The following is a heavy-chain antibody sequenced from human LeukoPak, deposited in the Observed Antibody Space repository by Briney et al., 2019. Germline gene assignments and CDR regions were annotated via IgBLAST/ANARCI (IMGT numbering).Heavy chain of an antibody. J-gene: IGHJ5*02. CDR1: GFTFSTYS. V-gene: IGHV3-48*02. Sequence: PGGSLRLSCAASGFTFSTYSMIWVRQAPGKGLEWLSYIRGDSSAIYYAASVKGRFTISRDNAKNSLYLQMNNLRDEDTAMYYCAREGDSGSYHPSWGQGTLVTVSS. D-gene: IGHD1-26*01. CDR2: IRGDSSAI. CDR3: AREGDSGSYHPS.